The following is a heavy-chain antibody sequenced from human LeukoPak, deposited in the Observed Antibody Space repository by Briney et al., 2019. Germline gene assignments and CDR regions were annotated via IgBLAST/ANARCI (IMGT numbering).Heavy chain of an antibody. CDR1: GGTFSSYT. CDR3: ARSLGATHDAFDI. V-gene: IGHV1-69*02. CDR2: IIPILGIA. Sequence: SVKVSCKASGGTFSSYTISWVRQAHGQGLEWMGRIIPILGIANYAKKFQGRVTITADKSTSTAYMELSSLRSEDTAVYYCARSLGATHDAFDIWGQGTMVTVSS. D-gene: IGHD1-26*01. J-gene: IGHJ3*02.